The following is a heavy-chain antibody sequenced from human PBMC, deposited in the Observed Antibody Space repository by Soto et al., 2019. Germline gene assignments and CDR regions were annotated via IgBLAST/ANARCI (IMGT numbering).Heavy chain of an antibody. Sequence: QVQLVQSGAEVKKPGASVKVSCKASGYTFTDYGISWVRQAPGQGLEWMGWISAYNGNTNYAQKLQGRVTMTRDTSTNTAYMELRSLRFDDTSVYYCARDEGSYQLPGKWFDPWGQGSLVTVSS. CDR1: GYTFTDYG. CDR2: ISAYNGNT. J-gene: IGHJ5*02. CDR3: ARDEGSYQLPGKWFDP. V-gene: IGHV1-18*01. D-gene: IGHD2-2*01.